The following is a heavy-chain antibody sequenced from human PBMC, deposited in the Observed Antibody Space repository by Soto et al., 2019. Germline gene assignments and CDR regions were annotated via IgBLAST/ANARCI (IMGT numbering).Heavy chain of an antibody. CDR1: GFSLSNARMG. J-gene: IGHJ4*02. V-gene: IGHV2-26*01. CDR2: IFSNDEK. D-gene: IGHD7-27*01. CDR3: ARFYGTNYPLGY. Sequence: QVTLKESGPVLVKPTETLTLTCTVSGFSLSNARMGVSWISQPPGKALEWLAHIFSNDEKSYSTSLKSRLTISKDTSKSQVVLTMTNMDPVDTATYYCARFYGTNYPLGYWGQGTLVTVSS.